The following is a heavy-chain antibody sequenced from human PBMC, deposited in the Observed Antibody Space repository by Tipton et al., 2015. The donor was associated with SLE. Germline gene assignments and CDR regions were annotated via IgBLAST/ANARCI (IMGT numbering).Heavy chain of an antibody. V-gene: IGHV4-39*07. CDR3: ARLHGYSYGLNWFDP. J-gene: IGHJ5*02. Sequence: TLSLTCTVSGGSVSSSSKYWAWIRLPPGKGLEWIGGIYYTGTTTYYNSFLTSRVTMSVDTSKNQFSLRLTSVIAADTAVYYCARLHGYSYGLNWFDPWGQGTLISVSS. CDR1: GGSVSSSSKY. D-gene: IGHD5-18*01. CDR2: IYYTGTTT.